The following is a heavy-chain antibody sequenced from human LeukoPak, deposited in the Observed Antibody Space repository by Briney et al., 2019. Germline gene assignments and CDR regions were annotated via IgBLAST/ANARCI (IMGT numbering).Heavy chain of an antibody. CDR3: AREKTTVTTGFDY. V-gene: IGHV4-4*07. CDR2: IYTSGRT. J-gene: IGHJ4*02. D-gene: IGHD4-17*01. Sequence: SETLSLTCTVSGGSISSYYWSWLRQPAGKGLEWIGRIYTSGRTNYNPSLKSRVTMSVDTSKNQFSLKLSSVTAADTAVYYCAREKTTVTTGFDYWGQGTLVTVSS. CDR1: GGSISSYY.